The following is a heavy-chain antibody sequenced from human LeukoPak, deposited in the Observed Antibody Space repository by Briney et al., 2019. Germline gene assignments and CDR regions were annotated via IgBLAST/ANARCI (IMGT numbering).Heavy chain of an antibody. V-gene: IGHV3-21*01. J-gene: IGHJ5*02. CDR2: ISSSSSYI. CDR1: GFTFSSYW. D-gene: IGHD1-26*01. Sequence: GGSLRLSCEASGFTFSSYWMSWVRQAPGKGLEWVSSISSSSSYIYYADSVKGRFTISRDDAKNSLYLQMNSLRAEDTAVYYCARSGIVGATGAWFDPWGQGTLVTVSS. CDR3: ARSGIVGATGAWFDP.